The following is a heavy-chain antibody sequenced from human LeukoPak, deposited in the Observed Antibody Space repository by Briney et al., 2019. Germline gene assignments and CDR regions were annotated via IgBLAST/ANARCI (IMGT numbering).Heavy chain of an antibody. J-gene: IGHJ6*03. CDR1: GFTFSSYR. Sequence: GGSLRLSCAASGFTFSSYRMSWVRQAPGKGLEWVANIKQDGSERYYVDSVKGRFTISRDNAKNSLYLQMNSLRAEDTAVYYCARDSPPARPYYYYYMDVWGKGTTVTVSS. CDR2: IKQDGSER. D-gene: IGHD6-6*01. CDR3: ARDSPPARPYYYYYMDV. V-gene: IGHV3-7*01.